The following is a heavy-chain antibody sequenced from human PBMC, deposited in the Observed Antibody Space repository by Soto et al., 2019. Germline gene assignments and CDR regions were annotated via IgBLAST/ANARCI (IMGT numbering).Heavy chain of an antibody. J-gene: IGHJ4*02. Sequence: GGSLRLSCAASGFTFSSYAMHWVRQAPGKGLEWVAVISYDGSNKYYADSVKGRFTISRDNSKNTLYLQMNSLRAEDTAVYYCARDSTEILYSNYPSSLDYWGQGTLVTVSS. D-gene: IGHD4-4*01. V-gene: IGHV3-30-3*01. CDR3: ARDSTEILYSNYPSSLDY. CDR1: GFTFSSYA. CDR2: ISYDGSNK.